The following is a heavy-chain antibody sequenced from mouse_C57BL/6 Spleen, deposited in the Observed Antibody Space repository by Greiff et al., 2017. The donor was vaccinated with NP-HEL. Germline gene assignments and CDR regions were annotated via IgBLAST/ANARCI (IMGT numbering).Heavy chain of an antibody. CDR3: ARRGYDGTTTSFDY. Sequence: VQLQQSGPELVKPGASVKIPCKASGYTFPDYNMDWVQPSHGKSLEWIGDINPNNGGTIYNQKFKGKATLTVDTSSSTAYMELRSLTSEDTAVYYCARRGYDGTTTSFDYWGQGTTLTVSS. J-gene: IGHJ2*01. CDR2: INPNNGGT. V-gene: IGHV1-18*01. CDR1: GYTFPDYN. D-gene: IGHD2-3*01.